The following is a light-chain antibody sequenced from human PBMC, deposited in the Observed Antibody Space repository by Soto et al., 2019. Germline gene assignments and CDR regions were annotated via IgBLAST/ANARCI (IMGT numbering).Light chain of an antibody. V-gene: IGKV3-20*01. Sequence: EIVLTQSPGTLSLSPGERATLSCRASQSIRSNYLAWYQQKPGQAPTLLISGASSRATGIPERFSGSGSGTDFTLTISRLEPEDFAVYYCQQYGRSPPLYTFGQGTKLEIK. CDR3: QQYGRSPPLYT. CDR1: QSIRSNY. CDR2: GAS. J-gene: IGKJ2*01.